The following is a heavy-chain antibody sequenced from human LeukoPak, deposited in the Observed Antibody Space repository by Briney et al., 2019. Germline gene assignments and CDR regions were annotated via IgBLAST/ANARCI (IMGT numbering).Heavy chain of an antibody. CDR2: IKQDGSEK. CDR1: GFTFSSYW. J-gene: IGHJ6*02. Sequence: PGGSLRLSCAASGFTFSSYWMSWVRQAPGKGLECVANIKQDGSEKYYVDSVKGRFTISRDNAKNSLYLQMNSLRAEDTAVYYCARGLSSGWYDYYGMDVWGQGTTVTVSS. D-gene: IGHD6-19*01. V-gene: IGHV3-7*01. CDR3: ARGLSSGWYDYYGMDV.